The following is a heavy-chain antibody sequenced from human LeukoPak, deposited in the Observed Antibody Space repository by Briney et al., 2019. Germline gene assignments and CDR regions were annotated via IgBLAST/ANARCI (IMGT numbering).Heavy chain of an antibody. CDR3: ARDVAGFFDE. Sequence: ASVKVSCKASGYTFTAYYIHWVRQAPGQGLEWMGWINPQTGGTSYEQTYSGRVTMTSDTSIDTVYMELNSLGSNDTAVYYCARDVAGFFDEWGQGILVTVSS. CDR1: GYTFTAYY. J-gene: IGHJ4*02. D-gene: IGHD6-19*01. V-gene: IGHV1-2*02. CDR2: INPQTGGT.